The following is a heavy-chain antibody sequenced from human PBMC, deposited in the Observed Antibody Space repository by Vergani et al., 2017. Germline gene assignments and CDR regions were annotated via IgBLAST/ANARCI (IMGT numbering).Heavy chain of an antibody. CDR2: ISAYNGNT. CDR1: GYTFTSYG. CDR3: AVYQFVWSGSNPPFDY. Sequence: QVQLVQSGAEVKKPGASVKVSCKASGYTFTSYGISWVRQAPGQGLEWMGWISAYNGNTNYAQKLQGRVTMHTDTSTSTAYMELRSLRSDDTAVYYCAVYQFVWSGSNPPFDYWGQGTLVTVSS. J-gene: IGHJ4*02. V-gene: IGHV1-18*04. D-gene: IGHD3-3*01.